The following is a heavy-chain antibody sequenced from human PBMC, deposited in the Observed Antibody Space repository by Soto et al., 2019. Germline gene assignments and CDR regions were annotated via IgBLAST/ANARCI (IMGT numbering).Heavy chain of an antibody. V-gene: IGHV3-64*04. CDR3: AKGFGELYYYYGMDV. CDR2: ISSNGGST. CDR1: GFTLSRYA. J-gene: IGHJ6*02. Sequence: GGSLGLSCSASGFTLSRYAMHWVLLGSEKGLQHVSTISSNGGSTYYADSVNGRFTISRDNSKNTVYLQMNSLRAEDTAVYYCAKGFGELYYYYGMDVWGQGPTATVSS. D-gene: IGHD3-10*01.